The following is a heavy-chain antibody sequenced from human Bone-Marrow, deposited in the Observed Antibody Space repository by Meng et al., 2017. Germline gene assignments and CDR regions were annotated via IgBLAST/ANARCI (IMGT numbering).Heavy chain of an antibody. CDR3: ARGDSVFRGSMYNWFDP. V-gene: IGHV3-11*04. Sequence: GESLKISCAASGFTFSDYYMSWIRQAPGKGLEWVSYISSSGSTIYYADSVKGRFTISRDNAKNSLYLQMNSLRAEDTAVYYCARGDSVFRGSMYNWFDPWGQGTLVTVSS. D-gene: IGHD3-10*01. CDR1: GFTFSDYY. CDR2: ISSSGSTI. J-gene: IGHJ5*02.